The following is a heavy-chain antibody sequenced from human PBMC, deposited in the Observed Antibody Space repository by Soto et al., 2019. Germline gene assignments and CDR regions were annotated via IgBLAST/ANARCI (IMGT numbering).Heavy chain of an antibody. D-gene: IGHD3-10*01. J-gene: IGHJ3*02. CDR1: GCSISSYY. CDR2: IYYSGST. CDR3: ARDSAYYYGSGSYYKGQDAFDI. V-gene: IGHV4-59*06. Sequence: SETLSLTCTVSGCSISSYYWNWIRQPPGKGLEWIGYIYYSGSTYYNPSLKSRVTISVDTSKNQVSLKLSSVTAADTAVYYCARDSAYYYGSGSYYKGQDAFDIWGQGTMVTVSS.